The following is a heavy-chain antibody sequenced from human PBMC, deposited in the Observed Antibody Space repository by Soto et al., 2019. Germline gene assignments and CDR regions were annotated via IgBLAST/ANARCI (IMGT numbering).Heavy chain of an antibody. J-gene: IGHJ6*02. CDR2: ISYDGSNK. Sequence: GGSLRLSCAASGFTFSSYGMHWVRQAPGKGLEWVAVISYDGSNKYYADSVKGRFTISRDNSKNTLYLQMNSLRAEDTAVYYCAKENRRFLEWSPDSSGKYYYYGMDVWGQGTTVTVSS. CDR1: GFTFSSYG. CDR3: AKENRRFLEWSPDSSGKYYYYGMDV. D-gene: IGHD3-3*01. V-gene: IGHV3-30*18.